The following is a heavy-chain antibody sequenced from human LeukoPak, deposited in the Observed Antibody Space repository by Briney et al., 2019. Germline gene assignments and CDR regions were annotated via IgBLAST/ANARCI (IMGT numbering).Heavy chain of an antibody. CDR3: ARERGYCSSTSCLLYYYYYYGMDV. D-gene: IGHD2-2*01. Sequence: ASVKVSCKASGYTFTGYYMHWVRQAPGQGLGWMGRINPNSGGTNYAQKFQGRVTMTRDTSISTAYMELSRLRSDDTAVYYCARERGYCSSTSCLLYYYYYYGMDVWGQGTTVTVSS. CDR1: GYTFTGYY. CDR2: INPNSGGT. J-gene: IGHJ6*02. V-gene: IGHV1-2*06.